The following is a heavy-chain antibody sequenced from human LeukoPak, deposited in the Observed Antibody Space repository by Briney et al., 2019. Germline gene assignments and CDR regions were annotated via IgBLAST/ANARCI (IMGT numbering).Heavy chain of an antibody. CDR2: INTGNGNT. CDR1: GYTFTTYT. V-gene: IGHV1-3*03. D-gene: IGHD3-10*01. CDR3: ARGAKFRSYGSGTYYTSLPFDP. Sequence: GASVKVSCKASGYTFTTYTLHWVRQAPGQRLQWMGCINTGNGNTKYSQEFQGRVTITRDTSASTAHMELSSLNSEDMAVYYCARGAKFRSYGSGTYYTSLPFDPWGQGTLVSVSS. J-gene: IGHJ5*02.